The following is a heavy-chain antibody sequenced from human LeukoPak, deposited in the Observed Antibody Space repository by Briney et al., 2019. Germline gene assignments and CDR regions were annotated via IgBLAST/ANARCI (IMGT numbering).Heavy chain of an antibody. V-gene: IGHV3-23*01. CDR3: AKELRGGSIWRYYFDY. Sequence: PGGSLRLSCAASGFTFSTYVMSWVRQAPGKGLEWVSAISGSGGSTYYADSVKGRFTISRDNSKNTLYLQMNSLRAEDTAVYYCAKELRGGSIWRYYFDYWGQGTLVTVSS. D-gene: IGHD6-13*01. J-gene: IGHJ4*02. CDR2: ISGSGGST. CDR1: GFTFSTYV.